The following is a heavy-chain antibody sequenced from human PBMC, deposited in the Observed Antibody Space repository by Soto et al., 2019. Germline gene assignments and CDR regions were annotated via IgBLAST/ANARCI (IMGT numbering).Heavy chain of an antibody. CDR3: ATWHEREHAYDV. CDR1: GLTISGKKY. Sequence: VPLVESGGGLIQPGESLRLSCAAFGLTISGKKYVAWVRQAPGKGLEWVSALYDVDGSFYADSVKGRFTTSSDSSETAVYLQMNDLRPDDTAVYYCATWHEREHAYDVWGQGTTVTVSS. V-gene: IGHV3-53*01. CDR2: LYDVDGS. D-gene: IGHD1-1*01. J-gene: IGHJ3*01.